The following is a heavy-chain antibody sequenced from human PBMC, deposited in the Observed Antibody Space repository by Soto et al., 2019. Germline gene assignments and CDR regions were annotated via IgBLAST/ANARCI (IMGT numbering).Heavy chain of an antibody. Sequence: SVKVSCKASGGTFSSYAISWVRQAPGQGLEWMGGIIPIFGTANYAQKFQGRVTITADESTSTAYMELSSLRSEDTAVYYCARETAAGANRLAYYFDYWGQGTLVTVSS. CDR1: GGTFSSYA. D-gene: IGHD6-13*01. J-gene: IGHJ4*02. CDR3: ARETAAGANRLAYYFDY. V-gene: IGHV1-69*13. CDR2: IIPIFGTA.